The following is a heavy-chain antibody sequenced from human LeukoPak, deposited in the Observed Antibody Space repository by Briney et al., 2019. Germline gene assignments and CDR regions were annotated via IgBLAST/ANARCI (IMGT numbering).Heavy chain of an antibody. CDR2: ISGSSGST. J-gene: IGHJ1*01. CDR1: GFTFSSYA. Sequence: GSLRLSCAASGFTFSSYAMGWVRQAPGKGLEWVSAISGSSGSTYYADSVKGRFTISRDNSKNTLYLQMNSLRAEDTAVYYCAKDGPLNLASTVTTPEYFQHWGQGTLVTVSS. D-gene: IGHD4-17*01. CDR3: AKDGPLNLASTVTTPEYFQH. V-gene: IGHV3-23*01.